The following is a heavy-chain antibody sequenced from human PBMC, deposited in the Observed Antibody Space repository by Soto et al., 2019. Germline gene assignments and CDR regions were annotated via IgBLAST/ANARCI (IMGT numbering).Heavy chain of an antibody. Sequence: PGGSLRLSCAASGFTFSSYAMSWVRQAPGKGLEWVSYISSSSTIYYADSVKGRFTISRDNAKNSLYLQMNSLRDEDTAVYYCARTFGTYYYDSSGYYYGPNDAFDIWGQGTMVTVSS. CDR3: ARTFGTYYYDSSGYYYGPNDAFDI. J-gene: IGHJ3*02. CDR1: GFTFSSYA. CDR2: ISSSSTI. D-gene: IGHD3-22*01. V-gene: IGHV3-48*02.